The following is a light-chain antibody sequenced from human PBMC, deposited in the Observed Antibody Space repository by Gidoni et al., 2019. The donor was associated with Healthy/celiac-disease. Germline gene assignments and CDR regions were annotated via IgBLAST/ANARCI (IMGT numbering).Light chain of an antibody. CDR2: AAS. Sequence: DIQMTQSPSSLSASVGDRVTITGRASQSISSYLNWYQQKPGKAPKLLIYAASSLQSGVPSRFSGSGSGTDFTLTISSLQPEDVATYYCQQSYSTPYTFGQGTKLEIK. V-gene: IGKV1-39*01. CDR3: QQSYSTPYT. CDR1: QSISSY. J-gene: IGKJ2*01.